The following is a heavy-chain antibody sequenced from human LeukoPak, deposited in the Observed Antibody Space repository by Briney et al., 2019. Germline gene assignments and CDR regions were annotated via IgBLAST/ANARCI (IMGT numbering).Heavy chain of an antibody. CDR3: ARAVRGYSGYEGPSFDY. J-gene: IGHJ4*02. CDR2: IIPILDIT. Sequence: SVKVSCKASGGTFSSDTISWVRQAPGQGLEWMGRIIPILDITNYAQKFQGRVTITADKFTSTVYMELSSLRSEDTAVYYCARAVRGYSGYEGPSFDYWGQGTLVTVSS. CDR1: GGTFSSDT. D-gene: IGHD5-12*01. V-gene: IGHV1-69*02.